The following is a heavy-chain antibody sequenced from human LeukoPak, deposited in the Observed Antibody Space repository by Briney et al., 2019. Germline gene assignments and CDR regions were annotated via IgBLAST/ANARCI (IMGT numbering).Heavy chain of an antibody. CDR1: GFTFSSYS. CDR2: ISSSSSYI. D-gene: IGHD2-8*01. CDR3: ARALIGYYFDY. J-gene: IGHJ4*02. Sequence: PGGSLRLSCTGSGFTFSSYSMNWVRQAPGKGLEWVSCISSSSSYIYYADSVKGRFTISRDNAKNSLYLQMNSLRAEDTAVYYCARALIGYYFDYWGQGTLVTVSS. V-gene: IGHV3-21*01.